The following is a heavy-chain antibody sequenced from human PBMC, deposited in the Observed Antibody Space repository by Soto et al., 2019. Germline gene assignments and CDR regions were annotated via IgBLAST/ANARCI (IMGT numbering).Heavy chain of an antibody. CDR2: TRNKVNSYTT. CDR1: GFTFSDDH. Sequence: PGGSLRLSCAASGFTFSDDHMDWVRQAPGKGLEWVGRTRNKVNSYTTEYAASVKGRFTISRDDSRNSLYLQMNSLKTEDTAVYYCTTGMTTVTAGFDFWGQGTLVTVSS. V-gene: IGHV3-72*01. CDR3: TTGMTTVTAGFDF. D-gene: IGHD4-17*01. J-gene: IGHJ4*02.